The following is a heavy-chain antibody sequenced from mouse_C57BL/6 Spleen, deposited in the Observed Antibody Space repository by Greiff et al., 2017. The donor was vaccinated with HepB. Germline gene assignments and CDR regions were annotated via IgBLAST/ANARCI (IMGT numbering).Heavy chain of an antibody. J-gene: IGHJ4*01. CDR2: IDPETGGT. V-gene: IGHV1-15*01. CDR3: TRRGAMDY. Sequence: VQLQQSGAELVRPGASVPLSCKASGYTFTDYEMHWVKQTPVHGLEWIGAIDPETGGTAYNQKFKVKAILTADKSSSTAYMELRSLTSADSAGYCCTRRGAMDYWGQGTSVTVSS. CDR1: GYTFTDYE.